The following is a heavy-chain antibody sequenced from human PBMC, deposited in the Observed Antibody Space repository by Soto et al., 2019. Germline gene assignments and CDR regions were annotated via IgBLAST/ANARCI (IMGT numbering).Heavy chain of an antibody. CDR1: GGTFSRNG. V-gene: IGHV1-69*13. CDR2: IIPTFATA. Sequence: GASVKVSCKASGGTFSRNGISWVRQAPGQGLEWMGGIIPTFATAKYAQKFQDRVTITADESTSTAYMELNSLTSEDTAVYYCARDRIGTGTPEYFDHWGQVTLVTVSS. J-gene: IGHJ4*02. D-gene: IGHD1-1*01. CDR3: ARDRIGTGTPEYFDH.